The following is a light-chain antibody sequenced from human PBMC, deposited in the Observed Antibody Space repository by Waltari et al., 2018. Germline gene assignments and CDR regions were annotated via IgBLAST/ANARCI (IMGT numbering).Light chain of an antibody. CDR1: QSVDDQ. CDR2: DAS. J-gene: IGKJ4*01. V-gene: IGKV3-11*01. Sequence: EIVLTQSPATLSLSPGERATLSCRASQSVDDQLAWYQQKPGQAPRLLIYDASNRATGIPSRFSGSGSGTDFTLTISSLEPEDCAVYYCQQRSSWPLTFGGGTKVEIK. CDR3: QQRSSWPLT.